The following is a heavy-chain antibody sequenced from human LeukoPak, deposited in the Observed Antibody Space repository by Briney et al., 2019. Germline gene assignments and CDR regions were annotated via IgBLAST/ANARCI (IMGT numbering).Heavy chain of an antibody. CDR2: ISYDGSNK. V-gene: IGHV3-30-3*01. D-gene: IGHD3-3*01. CDR1: GFTFSSYA. J-gene: IGHJ4*02. Sequence: AGGSLRLSCAASGFTFSSYAMHWVRQAAGKGLEWVAVISYDGSNKYYADSVKGRFTISRDNSKNTLYLQMNSLRAEDTAVYYCARDALRFLEWLSRGFDYWGQGTLVTVSS. CDR3: ARDALRFLEWLSRGFDY.